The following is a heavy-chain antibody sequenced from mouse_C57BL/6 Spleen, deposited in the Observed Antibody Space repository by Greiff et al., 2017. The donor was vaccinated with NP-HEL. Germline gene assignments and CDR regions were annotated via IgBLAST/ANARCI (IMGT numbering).Heavy chain of an antibody. J-gene: IGHJ3*01. D-gene: IGHD4-1*01. CDR1: GYTFTSYW. Sequence: QVQLQQPGAELVRPGSSVKLSCKASGYTFTSYWMDWVKQRPGQGLEWIGNIYPSDSETHYNQKFKDKATLTVDKSSSTAYMQLSSLTSEDSAVYYCARGNWDVESWFAYWGQGTLVTVSA. CDR2: IYPSDSET. V-gene: IGHV1-61*01. CDR3: ARGNWDVESWFAY.